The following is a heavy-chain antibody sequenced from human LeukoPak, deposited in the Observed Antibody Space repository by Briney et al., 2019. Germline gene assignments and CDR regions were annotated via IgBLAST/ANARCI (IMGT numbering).Heavy chain of an antibody. V-gene: IGHV1-18*01. J-gene: IGHJ3*02. Sequence: GASVKVSCKASGYTFTSYGISWVRQAPGQGLEWMGWISAYNGNTNYAQKLQGRVTMTTDTSTSTAYMELRSLRSDDTAVYYCARVVPAAEDDAFDIWGQGTTVTVSS. D-gene: IGHD2-2*01. CDR3: ARVVPAAEDDAFDI. CDR2: ISAYNGNT. CDR1: GYTFTSYG.